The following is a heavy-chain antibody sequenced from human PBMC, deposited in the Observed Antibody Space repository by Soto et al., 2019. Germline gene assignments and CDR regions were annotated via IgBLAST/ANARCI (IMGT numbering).Heavy chain of an antibody. CDR3: ARARHFGVVNYGMDV. D-gene: IGHD3-3*01. V-gene: IGHV1-2*02. CDR1: GYTFTGYY. Sequence: GASVKVSCKASGYTFTGYYMHWVRQAPGQGLEWMGWINPNSGGTNYAQKFQGRVTMTRDTSISTAYMELSRLRSDDTAVYYCARARHFGVVNYGMDVWGQGTTVTVSS. J-gene: IGHJ6*02. CDR2: INPNSGGT.